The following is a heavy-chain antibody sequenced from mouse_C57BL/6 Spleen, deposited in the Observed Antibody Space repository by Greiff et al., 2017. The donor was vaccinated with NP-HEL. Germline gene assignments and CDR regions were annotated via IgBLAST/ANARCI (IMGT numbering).Heavy chain of an antibody. J-gene: IGHJ4*01. V-gene: IGHV7-3*01. CDR2: IRNKANGYTT. D-gene: IGHD1-1*01. Sequence: EVKLMESGGGLVQPGGSLSLSCAASGFTFTDYSMSWVRQPPGQALEWLGFIRNKANGYTTEYSASVKGRFTISRDNSQRILHLQMNDLRAEDSATYYCARYPGSSLYYYAMDYWGQGTSVTVSS. CDR1: GFTFTDYS. CDR3: ARYPGSSLYYYAMDY.